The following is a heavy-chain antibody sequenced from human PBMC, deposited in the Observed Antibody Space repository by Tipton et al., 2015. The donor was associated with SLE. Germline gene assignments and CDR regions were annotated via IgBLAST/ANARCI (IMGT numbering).Heavy chain of an antibody. D-gene: IGHD1-26*01. V-gene: IGHV4-39*07. Sequence: TLSLTCTVSGGSISSSRYYWGWIRQPPGKGLEWIGSIYYSGSTYYNPSLKSRVTISVDTSKNQFSLKLSSVTAADTAVYYCARYGTYDGSRYFQHWGQGTLVTVSS. CDR1: GGSISSSRYY. CDR3: ARYGTYDGSRYFQH. CDR2: IYYSGST. J-gene: IGHJ1*01.